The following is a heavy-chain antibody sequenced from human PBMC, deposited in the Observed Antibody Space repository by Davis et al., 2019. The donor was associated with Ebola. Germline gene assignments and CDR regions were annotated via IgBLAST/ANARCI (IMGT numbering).Heavy chain of an antibody. V-gene: IGHV5-51*01. CDR3: ARLHLGEFYAFDI. J-gene: IGHJ3*02. D-gene: IGHD3-16*01. CDR1: GYSFTSYW. Sequence: GESPKTPCQGPGYSFTSYWFRWVRQPPGKGLEWMVIIYPGDSDTRYSPSFQGQVTIPAGKSISTADLQWSSLKASDTAMYYCARLHLGEFYAFDIRGQGRMIAVSS. CDR2: IYPGDSDT.